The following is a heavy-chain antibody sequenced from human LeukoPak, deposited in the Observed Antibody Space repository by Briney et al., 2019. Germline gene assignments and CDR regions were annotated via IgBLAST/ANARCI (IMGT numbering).Heavy chain of an antibody. J-gene: IGHJ4*02. CDR1: GFTFSNYA. CDR2: ISSGGTYE. Sequence: PGKSLRLSCAASGFTFSNYAMHWVRQAPGKGLEWVSLISSGGTYEYYADSVKGRVTISRDNSKNTLYLQLNSRRAEDTALYYCARDSTYYYDSGSSGPHYFDNWGQGTLVTVSS. V-gene: IGHV3-30*01. CDR3: ARDSTYYYDSGSSGPHYFDN. D-gene: IGHD3-10*01.